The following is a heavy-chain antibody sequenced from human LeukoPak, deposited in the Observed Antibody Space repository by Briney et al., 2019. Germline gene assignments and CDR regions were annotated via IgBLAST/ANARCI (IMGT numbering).Heavy chain of an antibody. V-gene: IGHV4-34*01. CDR1: GGSFSGYY. CDR3: ARGSSRGWSRYHWFDP. Sequence: PSETLSLTCAVYGGSFSGYYWSWIRQPPGKGLEWIGEINHSGSTNYNPSLKSRVTISVDTSKNQFSLKLSSVTAADTAVYYWARGSSRGWSRYHWFDPWGPGTLVTVSS. D-gene: IGHD6-19*01. J-gene: IGHJ5*02. CDR2: INHSGST.